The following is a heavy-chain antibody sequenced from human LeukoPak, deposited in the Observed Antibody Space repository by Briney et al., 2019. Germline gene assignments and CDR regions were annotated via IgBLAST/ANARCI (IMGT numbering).Heavy chain of an antibody. CDR2: IGDSGGST. J-gene: IGHJ6*04. D-gene: IGHD6-6*01. CDR1: GFTFSNHA. V-gene: IGHV3-23*01. CDR3: AKGGASSPYTYIDV. Sequence: GGSLRLSCAASGFTFSNHAMSWVRQAPGKGLEWVSVIGDSGGSTYYADSVKGRFTISRDNSKNTLYLQMNSLRADDTAVYHCAKGGASSPYTYIDVWGKGTTVIVSS.